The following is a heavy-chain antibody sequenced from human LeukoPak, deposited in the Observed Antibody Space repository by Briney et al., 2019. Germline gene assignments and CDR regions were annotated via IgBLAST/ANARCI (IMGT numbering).Heavy chain of an antibody. CDR2: ISYSGNI. CDR1: GGSISSSTYY. CDR3: ARQRRLELPDY. J-gene: IGHJ4*02. V-gene: IGHV4-39*01. D-gene: IGHD3-16*01. Sequence: SETLSLTCTVSGGSISSSTYYWGWIRQPPGKGLEWIGSISYSGNIYYSPSLKSRVTISVDTSKNQFSLKLSSVTAADTAVYYCARQRRLELPDYWGQGTLVTVSS.